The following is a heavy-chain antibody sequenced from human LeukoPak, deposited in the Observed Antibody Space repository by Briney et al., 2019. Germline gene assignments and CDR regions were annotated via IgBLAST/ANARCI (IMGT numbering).Heavy chain of an antibody. CDR1: GFSVRSNY. V-gene: IGHV3-53*01. D-gene: IGHD6-13*01. J-gene: IGHJ3*02. CDR3: ARDRDYTSSWYGAFDI. Sequence: PGVSLRLSCAASGFSVRSNYMRWVRQAPGKGLEWVAVIYSGGSTYYAASVKGRFTISRDNSKNTLYLQMNSLRAEDTAVYYCARDRDYTSSWYGAFDIWGQGTMVTVSS. CDR2: IYSGGST.